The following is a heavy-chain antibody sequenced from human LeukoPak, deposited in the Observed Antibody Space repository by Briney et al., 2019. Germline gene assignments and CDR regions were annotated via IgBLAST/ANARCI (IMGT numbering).Heavy chain of an antibody. J-gene: IGHJ4*02. CDR1: GYTFTSYD. CDR2: MNPNSGNP. V-gene: IGHV1-8*01. D-gene: IGHD2-21*01. Sequence: GASVKVSCKASGYTFTSYDINWVGQATGQGLEWMGWMNPNSGNPGYAQKFQRRVTMTRNTSISTAYMELSSLRSEDAAVYYCARVSQPVMKGVIGYWGQGTLVTVSS. CDR3: ARVSQPVMKGVIGY.